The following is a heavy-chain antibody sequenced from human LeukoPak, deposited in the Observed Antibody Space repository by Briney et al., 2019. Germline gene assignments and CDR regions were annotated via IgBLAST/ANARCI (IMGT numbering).Heavy chain of an antibody. CDR1: GFTFSSSR. V-gene: IGHV3-48*01. J-gene: IGHJ4*02. CDR2: ISSRGTTK. CDR3: ANFEPGYTSSWYAEF. D-gene: IGHD6-13*01. Sequence: GGSLRLSCEVSGFTFSSSRMNWVRQAPGKGLEWVSYISSRGTTKHYADSVKGRFTISRDNAKNALYLRMNSLRVEDTAVYYCANFEPGYTSSWYAEFWGQGTLVTVSS.